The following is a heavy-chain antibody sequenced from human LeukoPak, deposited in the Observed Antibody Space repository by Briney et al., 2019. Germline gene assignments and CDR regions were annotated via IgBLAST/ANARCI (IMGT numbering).Heavy chain of an antibody. V-gene: IGHV3-7*01. CDR2: MNPDGSQR. CDR1: GFSFGNFW. J-gene: IGHJ4*02. Sequence: PGGSLGLSCATSGFSFGNFWMGWVRQAPGKGLEWVANMNPDGSQRNYVGSVKGRFTISRDSANNSVYLQMNSLRAEDTAFYYCARDSPRGRFDSWGQGTLVTVSS. CDR3: ARDSPRGRFDS.